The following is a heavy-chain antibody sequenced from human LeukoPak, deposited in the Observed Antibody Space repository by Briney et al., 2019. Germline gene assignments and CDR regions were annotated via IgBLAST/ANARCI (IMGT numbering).Heavy chain of an antibody. CDR3: AHRGGAVTGHYYFDY. CDR2: IYWNDDK. CDR1: GFSLSTTGVG. D-gene: IGHD6-19*01. Sequence: SGPTLVNPTQTLTLTCTFSGFSLSTTGVGVNWIRQSPGKALEWLALIYWNDDKRHSPSLRSGLTITRDTSKNQVVLTMTNMDPVDTATYYCAHRGGAVTGHYYFDYWGQGTLVTVSS. V-gene: IGHV2-5*01. J-gene: IGHJ4*02.